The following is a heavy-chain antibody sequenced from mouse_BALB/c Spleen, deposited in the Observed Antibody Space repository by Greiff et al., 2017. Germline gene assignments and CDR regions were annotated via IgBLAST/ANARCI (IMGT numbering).Heavy chain of an antibody. V-gene: IGHV5-6*01. D-gene: IGHD2-1*01. CDR1: GFTFSSYG. CDR3: ARQVTDYFDY. Sequence: EVNVVESGGDLVKPGGSLKLSCAASGFTFSSYGMSWVRQTPDKRLEWVATISSGGSYTYYPDSVKGRFTISRDNAKNTLYLQMSSLKSEDTAMYYCARQVTDYFDYWGQGTTLTVSS. CDR2: ISSGGSYT. J-gene: IGHJ2*01.